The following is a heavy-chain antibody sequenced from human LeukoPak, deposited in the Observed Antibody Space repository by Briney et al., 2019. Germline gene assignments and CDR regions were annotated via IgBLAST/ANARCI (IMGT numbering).Heavy chain of an antibody. CDR1: GFTFSSYA. D-gene: IGHD3-22*01. J-gene: IGHJ4*02. Sequence: GGSLRLPCAASGFTFSSYAMSWVRQAPGKGLEWVAVISYDGRDKYYADSVKGRFTISRDNSKNTLYLQMNSLRAEDTAVYYCAKDGYSKPAVVIYFDYWGQGTLVTVSS. V-gene: IGHV3-30*18. CDR2: ISYDGRDK. CDR3: AKDGYSKPAVVIYFDY.